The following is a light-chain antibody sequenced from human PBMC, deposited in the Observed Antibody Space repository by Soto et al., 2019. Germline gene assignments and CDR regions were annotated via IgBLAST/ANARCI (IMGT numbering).Light chain of an antibody. V-gene: IGLV1-40*01. Sequence: QSVLTQPPSVSGAPGQRVTISCTGSSSNIGASYAVHWYQQLPGTAPKLLISDNNNRPSGVPDRFSGSKSGTSASLAITGLQAEDEADYYCQSYDNSHDWDVVFGGGTKLTVL. CDR1: SSNIGASYA. J-gene: IGLJ2*01. CDR2: DNN. CDR3: QSYDNSHDWDVV.